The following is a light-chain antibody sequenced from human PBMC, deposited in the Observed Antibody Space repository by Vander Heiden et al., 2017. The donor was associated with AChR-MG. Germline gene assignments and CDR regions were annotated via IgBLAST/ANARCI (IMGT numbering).Light chain of an antibody. CDR3: SSYTGSNNRVV. V-gene: IGLV2-8*01. J-gene: IGLJ2*01. CDR1: NSDVGAYNY. Sequence: QSALTQPPSASGSPGQSVTISCTGTNSDVGAYNYVSWYQQHPGKAPTLMIYEVNKRPSGVPDRFSGSKSGNTASLTVSGLQADDEADYYCSSYTGSNNRVVFGGGTRLTGL. CDR2: EVN.